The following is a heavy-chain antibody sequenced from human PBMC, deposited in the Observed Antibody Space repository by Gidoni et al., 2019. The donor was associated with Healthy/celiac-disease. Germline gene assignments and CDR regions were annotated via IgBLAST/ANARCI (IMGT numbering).Heavy chain of an antibody. CDR3: ARIQSQWEHLGAFDI. CDR1: GFRFSSYS. J-gene: IGHJ3*02. V-gene: IGHV3-21*01. CDR2: ISRSSSYI. Sequence: VQLVESGGGLVKPGGSLRLSCPASGFRFSSYSMNWVRQAPGKGLELVSSISRSSSYIYYAGSVKGRFTISRDNAKNSLYLQMNSLRAEDTAVYYCARIQSQWEHLGAFDIWGQGTMVTVSS. D-gene: IGHD1-26*01.